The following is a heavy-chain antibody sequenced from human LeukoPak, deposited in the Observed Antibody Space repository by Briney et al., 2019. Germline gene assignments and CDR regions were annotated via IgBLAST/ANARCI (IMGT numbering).Heavy chain of an antibody. V-gene: IGHV4-34*01. Sequence: SETLSHTCAVYGGSFSGYYWSWIRQPPGKGLEWIGEINHSGSTNYNPSLKSRVTISVDTSKNQFSLKLSSVTAADTAVYYCARVGVRGYSMTKFDYWGQGTLVTVSS. CDR3: ARVGVRGYSMTKFDY. D-gene: IGHD6-13*01. J-gene: IGHJ4*02. CDR2: INHSGST. CDR1: GGSFSGYY.